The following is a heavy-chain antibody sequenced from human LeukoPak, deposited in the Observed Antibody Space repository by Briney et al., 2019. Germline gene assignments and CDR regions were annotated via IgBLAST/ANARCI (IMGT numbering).Heavy chain of an antibody. Sequence: PSETLSLTCTVSGGSISSYYWSWIRQPPGKGLEWIGYIYYSGNTNYSPSLKSRVTISIDTSKNQFSLKMSSVTAADTAVYYCARGILTGLGSREPFVDYWGKGTLVTVSS. J-gene: IGHJ4*02. CDR1: GGSISSYY. V-gene: IGHV4-59*01. D-gene: IGHD3-9*01. CDR2: IYYSGNT. CDR3: ARGILTGLGSREPFVDY.